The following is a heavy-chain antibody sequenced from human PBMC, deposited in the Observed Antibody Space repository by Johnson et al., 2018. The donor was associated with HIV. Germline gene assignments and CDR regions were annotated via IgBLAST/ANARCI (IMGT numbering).Heavy chain of an antibody. CDR3: TRARYSSSWYNGDAFDI. D-gene: IGHD6-13*01. CDR2: ISYDGSDK. V-gene: IGHV3-30*04. J-gene: IGHJ3*02. Sequence: VQLVESGGGVVQPGRSLRLSCAASGFTFSSYAFHWVRQAPAKGLEWVAAISYDGSDKYHADSVKGRFTISRDSSKNTLYLEMNTLRPEDTAMYYCTRARYSSSWYNGDAFDIWGQGTMVTVSS. CDR1: GFTFSSYA.